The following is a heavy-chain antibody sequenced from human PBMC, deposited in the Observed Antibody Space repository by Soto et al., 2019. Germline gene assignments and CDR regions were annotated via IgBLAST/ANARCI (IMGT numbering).Heavy chain of an antibody. CDR3: ARDRGRDGYKGYYYYGMDV. Sequence: QVQLVESGGGVVQPGRSLRLSCAASGFTFSSYAMHWVLQAPGKGLEWVAVISYDGSNKYYADSVKGRFTISRDNSKNTLYLQMNSLRAEDTAVYYCARDRGRDGYKGYYYYGMDVWGQGTTVTVSS. D-gene: IGHD5-12*01. CDR1: GFTFSSYA. V-gene: IGHV3-30-3*01. J-gene: IGHJ6*02. CDR2: ISYDGSNK.